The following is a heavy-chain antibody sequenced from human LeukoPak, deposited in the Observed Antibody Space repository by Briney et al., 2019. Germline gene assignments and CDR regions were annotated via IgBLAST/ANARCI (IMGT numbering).Heavy chain of an antibody. CDR2: INHSGST. CDR1: GGSFSGYY. CDR3: ANTIAARRFDP. V-gene: IGHV4-34*01. J-gene: IGHJ5*02. Sequence: PSETLSLICAVYGGSFSGYYWSWIRQPPGKGLEWIGEINHSGSTNYNPSLKSRVTISVDTSKNQFSLKLSSVTAADTAVYYCANTIAARRFDPWGQGTLVTVSS. D-gene: IGHD6-6*01.